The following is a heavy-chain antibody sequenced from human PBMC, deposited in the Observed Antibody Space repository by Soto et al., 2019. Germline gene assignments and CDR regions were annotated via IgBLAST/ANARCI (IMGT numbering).Heavy chain of an antibody. V-gene: IGHV1-18*01. D-gene: IGHD6-19*01. CDR1: GYTFTSYG. CDR3: ARVPVPVAGTNWLDP. J-gene: IGHJ5*02. Sequence: ASVKVSCKASGYTFTSYGISWVRQAPGQGLEWMGWISAYNGNTNYAQKLQGRVTMTTDTSTSTAYMELRSLRSDDTAVYYCARVPVPVAGTNWLDPWGQGTLVTVYS. CDR2: ISAYNGNT.